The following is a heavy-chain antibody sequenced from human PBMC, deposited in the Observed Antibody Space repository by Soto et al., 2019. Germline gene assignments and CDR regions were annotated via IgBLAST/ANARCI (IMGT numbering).Heavy chain of an antibody. D-gene: IGHD5-18*01. Sequence: ASVKVSCKVSGYTLTELSMHWVRQAPGKGLEWMGGFDPEDDETIYAQKFQGRVTMTEDTSTDTAYMELSSLISDDTAVYYCATRTYSHGFVDYWGQGTLVTVSS. CDR2: FDPEDDET. V-gene: IGHV1-24*01. CDR1: GYTLTELS. CDR3: ATRTYSHGFVDY. J-gene: IGHJ4*02.